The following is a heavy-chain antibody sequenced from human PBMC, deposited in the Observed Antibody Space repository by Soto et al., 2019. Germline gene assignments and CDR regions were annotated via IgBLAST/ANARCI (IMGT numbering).Heavy chain of an antibody. CDR3: ARAYCSGGSCYYLFDY. V-gene: IGHV4-34*01. Sequence: SETLSLTCAVYGGSFSGYYWSWIRQPPGKGLEWIGEINHSGSTNYNPSLKSRVTISVDTSKNQFSLKLSSVTAADTAVYYCARAYCSGGSCYYLFDYWGQGTLVTVS. J-gene: IGHJ4*02. CDR1: GGSFSGYY. CDR2: INHSGST. D-gene: IGHD2-15*01.